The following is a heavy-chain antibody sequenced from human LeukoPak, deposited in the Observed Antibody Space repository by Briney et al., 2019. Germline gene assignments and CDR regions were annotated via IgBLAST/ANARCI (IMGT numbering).Heavy chain of an antibody. CDR2: IYSGGST. Sequence: PGGSLRLSCAASGFTVSSNYMSWVRQAPGKGLEWASVIYSGGSTYYADSVKGRFTISRDNSKNTLYLQMNSLRAEDTAVYYCARIYCGGDCYAYYFDYWGQGTLVTVSS. J-gene: IGHJ4*02. D-gene: IGHD2-21*02. CDR3: ARIYCGGDCYAYYFDY. CDR1: GFTVSSNY. V-gene: IGHV3-53*01.